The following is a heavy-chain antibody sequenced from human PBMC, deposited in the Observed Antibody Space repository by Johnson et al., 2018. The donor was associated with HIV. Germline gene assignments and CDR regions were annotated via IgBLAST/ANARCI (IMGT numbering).Heavy chain of an antibody. CDR3: AKDGAFDI. CDR2: ISYDGSNK. CDR1: GFTFSSYA. Sequence: QVQLVESGGGVVRPGRSLRLSCAASGFTFSSYAMHWVRQAPGKGLARVAVISYDGSNKYYADSVKGRFTISRDNSKNTLFLQMKSLRADDTAVYYCAKDGAFDIWGQGTLVTVSS. J-gene: IGHJ3*02. V-gene: IGHV3-30*14.